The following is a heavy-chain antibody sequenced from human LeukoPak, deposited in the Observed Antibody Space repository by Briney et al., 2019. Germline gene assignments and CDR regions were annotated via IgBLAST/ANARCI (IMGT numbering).Heavy chain of an antibody. V-gene: IGHV4-34*01. Sequence: SETLSLTCAVYGGSFSGYYWSWIRQPPGKGLEWIGEINHGGSTNYNPSLKSRVTISVDTSKNQFSLKLSSVTAADTAVYYCAREGQWPKTFDYWGQGTLVTVSS. CDR2: INHGGST. CDR1: GGSFSGYY. J-gene: IGHJ4*02. D-gene: IGHD6-19*01. CDR3: AREGQWPKTFDY.